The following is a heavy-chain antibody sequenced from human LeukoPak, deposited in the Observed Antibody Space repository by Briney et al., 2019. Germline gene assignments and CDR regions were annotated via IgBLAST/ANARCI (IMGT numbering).Heavy chain of an antibody. CDR2: MNPNSGNT. Sequence: VASVKVSCKASGYTFTSYDINWVRQATGQGLEWMGWMNPNSGNTGYAQKFQGRVTMTRNTSISTAYMELSSLRSEDTAVYYCARARYGSGMYYFDYWGQGTLVTVSS. CDR1: GYTFTSYD. J-gene: IGHJ4*02. V-gene: IGHV1-8*01. CDR3: ARARYGSGMYYFDY. D-gene: IGHD3-10*01.